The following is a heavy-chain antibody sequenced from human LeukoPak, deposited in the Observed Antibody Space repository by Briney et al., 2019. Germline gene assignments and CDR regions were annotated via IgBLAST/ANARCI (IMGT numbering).Heavy chain of an antibody. V-gene: IGHV3-11*04. CDR1: GFTFSDYY. Sequence: GGSLRLSCAASGFTFSDYYMSWIRQAPGKGLEWVSYISSSSSTIYYADSVKGRFTIPRDNAKNSLYLQMNSLRAEDTAVYYCARDLSSSWYPYMDVWGKGTTVTISS. J-gene: IGHJ6*03. CDR3: ARDLSSSWYPYMDV. CDR2: ISSSSSTI. D-gene: IGHD6-13*01.